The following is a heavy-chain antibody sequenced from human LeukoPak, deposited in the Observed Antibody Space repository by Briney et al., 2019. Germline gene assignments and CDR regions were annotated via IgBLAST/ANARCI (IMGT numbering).Heavy chain of an antibody. V-gene: IGHV3-30*02. CDR1: GFSFSNYD. D-gene: IGHD2-2*01. J-gene: IGHJ4*02. CDR3: AKDLIFCKSSSCNRRMADY. Sequence: PGGSLRLSCAASGFSFSNYDMHWAPQAPGKGLEWVTFIGYDGINIQYAVSVKGRFTISRDNYKNTVYLQMNSLRAEDTAVYYCAKDLIFCKSSSCNRRMADYWGQGTLVSVSS. CDR2: IGYDGINI.